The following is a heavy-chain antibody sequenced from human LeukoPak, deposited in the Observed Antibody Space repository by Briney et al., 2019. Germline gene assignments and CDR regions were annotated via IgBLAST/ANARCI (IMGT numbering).Heavy chain of an antibody. Sequence: ASVKVSCKASGYTFTSYDINWVRQATGQGLEWMGWMNPNSDNTGYAQKFQGRVTMTRNTSISTAYMELSSLRSEDTAVYYCARGDLRHYYYYMDVWGKGTTVTVSS. J-gene: IGHJ6*03. V-gene: IGHV1-8*01. CDR1: GYTFTSYD. CDR2: MNPNSDNT. CDR3: ARGDLRHYYYYMDV. D-gene: IGHD6-25*01.